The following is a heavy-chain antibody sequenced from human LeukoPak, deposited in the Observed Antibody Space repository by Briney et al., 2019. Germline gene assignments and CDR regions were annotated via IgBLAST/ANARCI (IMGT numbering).Heavy chain of an antibody. CDR3: ARVGDTPFDY. CDR2: INPDSGGT. CDR1: GYTFTRYY. Sequence: ASVKVSCKASGYTFTRYYMHWVRQAPGQGLEWMGWINPDSGGTNYAQNFQGRVTMTRDTSISTAYMELSRLRSDDTAVYYCARVGDTPFDYWGQGTLVTVSS. D-gene: IGHD2-21*01. J-gene: IGHJ4*02. V-gene: IGHV1-2*02.